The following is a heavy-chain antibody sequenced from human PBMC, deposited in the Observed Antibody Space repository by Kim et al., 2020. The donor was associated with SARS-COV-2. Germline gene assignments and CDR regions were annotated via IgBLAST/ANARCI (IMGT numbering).Heavy chain of an antibody. V-gene: IGHV1-3*01. J-gene: IGHJ6*02. CDR3: ASDIFARNGGYYYGMDV. Sequence: FQGRVTITRDTAASTAYMELSSLRSEDTAVYYCASDIFARNGGYYYGMDVWGQGTTVTVSS. D-gene: IGHD6-6*01.